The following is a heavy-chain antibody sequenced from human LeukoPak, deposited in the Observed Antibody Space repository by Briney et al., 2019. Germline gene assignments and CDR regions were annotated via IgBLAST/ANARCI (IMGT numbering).Heavy chain of an antibody. CDR1: GGSISSYY. CDR2: IYYSGST. CDR3: ARGRASYCSGGSCYSRIHTYYYYGMDV. J-gene: IGHJ6*02. D-gene: IGHD2-15*01. Sequence: SETLSLTCTVSGGSISSYYWSWIRQPPGKGLEWIGYIYYSGSTNYNPSLKSRVTISVDTSKNQFSLKLSPVTAADTAVYYCARGRASYCSGGSCYSRIHTYYYYGMDVWGQGTTVTVSS. V-gene: IGHV4-59*12.